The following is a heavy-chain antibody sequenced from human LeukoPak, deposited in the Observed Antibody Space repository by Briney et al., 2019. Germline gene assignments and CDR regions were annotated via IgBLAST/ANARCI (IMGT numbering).Heavy chain of an antibody. J-gene: IGHJ4*02. CDR3: ARVPQMATISRFYFDY. CDR1: GGSISSSTYY. D-gene: IGHD5-24*01. V-gene: IGHV4-39*07. Sequence: PSETLSLTCTVSGGSISSSTYYWGWIRQPPGKGLEWIGTIYYSGSTNYNPSLKSRVTISVDTSKNQFSLKLSSVTAADAAVYYCARVPQMATISRFYFDYWGQGTLVTVSS. CDR2: IYYSGST.